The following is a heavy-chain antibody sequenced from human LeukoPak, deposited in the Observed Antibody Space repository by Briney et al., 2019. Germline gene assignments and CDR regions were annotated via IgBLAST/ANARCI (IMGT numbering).Heavy chain of an antibody. CDR3: ARAYSSSRFDY. CDR1: GYNFTNYW. D-gene: IGHD6-6*01. V-gene: IGHV5-10-1*01. Sequence: GESLKISCKGSGYNFTNYWISWVRQMPGKGLEWMGTIDPSDSYNNHSPSFQGHVTISADKSISTAYLQWSSLKASDTAMYYCARAYSSSRFDYWGQGTLVTVSA. CDR2: IDPSDSYN. J-gene: IGHJ4*02.